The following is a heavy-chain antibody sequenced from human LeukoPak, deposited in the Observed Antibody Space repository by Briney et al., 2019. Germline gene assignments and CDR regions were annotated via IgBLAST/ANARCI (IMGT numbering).Heavy chain of an antibody. V-gene: IGHV1-46*01. CDR1: GYTFTSYY. J-gene: IGHJ4*02. CDR3: ARGLPAGNQPLFDY. D-gene: IGHD2-2*01. CDR2: INPGGGTT. Sequence: ASVKVSCKASGYTFTSYYIHWVRQAPGQGLEWMGIINPGGGTTSYAQKFQGRVTVTRDTSTSTVYMELSSLRSEDTAVYYCARGLPAGNQPLFDYWGQGTLVTVSS.